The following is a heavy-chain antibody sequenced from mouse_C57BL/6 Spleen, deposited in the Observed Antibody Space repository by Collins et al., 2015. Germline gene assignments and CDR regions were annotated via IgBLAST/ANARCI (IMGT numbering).Heavy chain of an antibody. CDR3: TRNYKTWFAY. D-gene: IGHD2-12*01. J-gene: IGHJ3*01. CDR2: IDPETGGT. Sequence: QVQLQQSGAELVRPGASVTLSCKASGYTFTDYEMHWVKQTPVHGLEWIGAIDPETGGTAYNQKFKGKATLTADKSSSTAYMELRSLTSEDSAVYYCTRNYKTWFAYWGQGTLVTVSA. CDR1: GYTFTDYE. V-gene: IGHV1-15*01.